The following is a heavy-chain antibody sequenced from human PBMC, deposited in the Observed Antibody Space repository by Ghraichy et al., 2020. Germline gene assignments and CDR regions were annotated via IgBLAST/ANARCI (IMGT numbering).Heavy chain of an antibody. D-gene: IGHD1-26*01. CDR3: ATGLRVGAIPTHAFDI. CDR2: FDPEDGET. Sequence: ASVKVSCKVSGYTLTELSMHWVRQAPGKGLEWMGGFDPEDGETIYAQKFQGRVTMTEDTSTDTAYMELSSLRSEDTAVYYCATGLRVGAIPTHAFDIWGQGTMVTVSS. CDR1: GYTLTELS. J-gene: IGHJ3*02. V-gene: IGHV1-24*01.